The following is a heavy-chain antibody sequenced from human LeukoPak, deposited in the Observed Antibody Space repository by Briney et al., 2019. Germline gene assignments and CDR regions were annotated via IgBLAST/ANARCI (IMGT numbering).Heavy chain of an antibody. Sequence: SETLSLTCTISGGSISSSSYYWGWIRQPPGKGLEWIGSIYYSGSTYYNPSLKSRVTISVDTSKDQFSLKLSSVTAADTAVYYCVRHVGRGDCYDSSGYWGQGTLVTVSS. D-gene: IGHD3-22*01. CDR3: VRHVGRGDCYDSSGY. CDR1: GGSISSSSYY. V-gene: IGHV4-39*01. J-gene: IGHJ4*02. CDR2: IYYSGST.